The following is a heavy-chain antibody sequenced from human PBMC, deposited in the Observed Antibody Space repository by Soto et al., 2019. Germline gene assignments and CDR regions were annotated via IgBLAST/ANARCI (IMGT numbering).Heavy chain of an antibody. CDR2: VKQDGSEI. D-gene: IGHD6-19*01. J-gene: IGHJ4*02. V-gene: IGHV3-7*05. Sequence: EVHLVESGGGLVQSGGSLRLSCAASGFTFSNHWMTGVRQAPGKGLEWVASVKQDGSEIYYGDSVKGRFTISRDNAKNSLFLQLNSLRAEDTAMYYCAIDPGISSGWYYFYYWGQGTLVIGSS. CDR3: AIDPGISSGWYYFYY. CDR1: GFTFSNHW.